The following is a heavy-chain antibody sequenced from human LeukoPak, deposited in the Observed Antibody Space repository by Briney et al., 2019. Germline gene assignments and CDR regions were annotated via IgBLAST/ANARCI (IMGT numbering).Heavy chain of an antibody. D-gene: IGHD3-22*01. J-gene: IGHJ4*02. CDR1: GGSFSSYY. CDR2: INHSGST. V-gene: IGHV4-34*01. Sequence: PSETLSLTCAVYGGSFSSYYWSWIRQPPGKGLEWIGEINHSGSTNYNPSLKSRVTISVDTSKNQFSLKLSSVTAADTAVYYCASTYYYVSSGYYGGYYFDYWGQGTLVTVSS. CDR3: ASTYYYVSSGYYGGYYFDY.